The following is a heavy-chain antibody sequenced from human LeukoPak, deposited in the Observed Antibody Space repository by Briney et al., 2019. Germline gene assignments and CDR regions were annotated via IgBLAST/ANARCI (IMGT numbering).Heavy chain of an antibody. CDR3: ARGRYCTSASCYLDY. J-gene: IGHJ4*02. V-gene: IGHV3-74*01. D-gene: IGHD2-2*01. CDR2: INPDGSST. CDR1: GFTFSTYW. Sequence: GGSLRLSCAASGFTFSTYWTHWVRQAPGKGLVWVSRINPDGSSTSYADSVKGRFTISRDNAKNTLYLQMNSLRAEDTGVFYCARGRYCTSASCYLDYWGRGPLVTVPS.